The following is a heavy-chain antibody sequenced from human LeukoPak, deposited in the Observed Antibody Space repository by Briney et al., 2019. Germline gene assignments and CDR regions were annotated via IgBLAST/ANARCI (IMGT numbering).Heavy chain of an antibody. J-gene: IGHJ4*02. CDR1: GGSFSGYY. D-gene: IGHD1-1*01. CDR3: ARVGTRLGLFY. Sequence: SETLSHTCDVYGGSFSGYYWSWIRQPPGKGLDWIGEINHSGSTDYNPSLKSRVTISVDTSKNQFSLKLSSVTAADTAVYFCARVGTRLGLFYWGQGTLVTVSS. CDR2: INHSGST. V-gene: IGHV4-34*01.